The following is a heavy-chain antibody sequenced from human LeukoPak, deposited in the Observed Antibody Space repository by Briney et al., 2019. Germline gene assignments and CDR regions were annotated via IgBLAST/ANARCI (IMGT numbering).Heavy chain of an antibody. V-gene: IGHV3-13*04. J-gene: IGHJ4*02. CDR3: ARGALGFDY. CDR1: GFTFSSYD. CDR2: TSTAGDT. Sequence: GGSLRLSCAASGFTFSSYDVHWVRQPTGKGLEWVSGTSTAGDTYYAVSVKGRFTVSRENAKNSLYLQMNSLRAGDTAVYYCARGALGFDYWGQGTLVTVSS.